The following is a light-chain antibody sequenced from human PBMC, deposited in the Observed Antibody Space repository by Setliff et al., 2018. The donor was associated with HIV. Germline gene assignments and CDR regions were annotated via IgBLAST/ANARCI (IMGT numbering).Light chain of an antibody. CDR3: AAWDDSLCGLV. J-gene: IGLJ2*01. Sequence: QSVLTQPPSASETPGQRVTISCSGSSSNIGSNYVYWYQQRPGTAPKLLIYRNNQRPSRVPYRFSCPKSGTSASLAISWLRSEDEADYYCAAWDDSLCGLVCGGGTK. V-gene: IGLV1-47*01. CDR1: SSNIGSNY. CDR2: RNN.